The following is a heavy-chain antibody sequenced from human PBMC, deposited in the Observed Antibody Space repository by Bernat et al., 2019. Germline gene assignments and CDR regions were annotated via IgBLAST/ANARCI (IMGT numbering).Heavy chain of an antibody. J-gene: IGHJ6*02. V-gene: IGHV3-7*01. CDR1: GFTFSSYW. CDR3: ARVDILTGYYHYYYGMDV. Sequence: VQLVESGGGLVQPGGSLRLSCAASGFTFSSYWMSWVRQAPGKGLEWVANIKQDGSEKYYVDSVKGRFTISRDNAKNSLYLQMNSLRAEDTAVYYCARVDILTGYYHYYYGMDVWGQGTTVTVSS. CDR2: IKQDGSEK. D-gene: IGHD3-9*01.